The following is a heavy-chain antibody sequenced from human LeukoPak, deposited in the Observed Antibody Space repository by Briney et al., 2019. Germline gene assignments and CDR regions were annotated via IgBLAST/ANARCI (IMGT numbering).Heavy chain of an antibody. CDR2: ISYEGSNK. D-gene: IGHD3-3*01. CDR1: GFTFSSYA. V-gene: IGHV3-30-3*01. J-gene: IGHJ6*02. CDR3: ARVSLRFLEWFSMDV. Sequence: GRSLRLSCAASGFTFSSYAMHWVRQAPGKGLEWVAVISYEGSNKYYADSVKGRFTISRDNSKNTLYLQMNSLRAEDTAVYYCARVSLRFLEWFSMDVWGQGTTVTVSS.